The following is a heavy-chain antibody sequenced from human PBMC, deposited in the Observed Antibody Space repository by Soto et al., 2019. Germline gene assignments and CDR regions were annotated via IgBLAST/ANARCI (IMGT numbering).Heavy chain of an antibody. CDR1: GFSFSSYP. Sequence: XVSLRLSCAASGFSFSSYPMHWVRQAPGRGLEWVAVISYDGSNKYYADSVKGRFTISRDNSKNTLYLQMNSLRAEGTAVYYCARDRANYPGSGENYYYGMDVWGQGTTVTVSS. CDR3: ARDRANYPGSGENYYYGMDV. V-gene: IGHV3-30-3*01. D-gene: IGHD3-10*01. J-gene: IGHJ6*02. CDR2: ISYDGSNK.